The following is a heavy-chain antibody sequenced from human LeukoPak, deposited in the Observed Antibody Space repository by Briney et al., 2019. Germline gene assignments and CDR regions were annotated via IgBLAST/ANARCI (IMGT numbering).Heavy chain of an antibody. D-gene: IGHD1-14*01. Sequence: GASVKVSCKASGYTFTGYYMHWVRQAPGQGLEWMGWIHPKTGDTVFAPNFQGRVTLTRDTSINTDYMEVNTLMSDDTAVYYCARGGTTSLDYWGQGTPVTVSS. CDR3: ARGGTTSLDY. CDR1: GYTFTGYY. J-gene: IGHJ4*02. V-gene: IGHV1-2*02. CDR2: IHPKTGDT.